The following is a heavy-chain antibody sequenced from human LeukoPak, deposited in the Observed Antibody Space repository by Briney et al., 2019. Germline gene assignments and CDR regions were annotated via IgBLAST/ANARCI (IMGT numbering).Heavy chain of an antibody. CDR1: ADTFSRYA. CDR3: AKGPYTSDRSGFYYYNMDV. Sequence: SVKVSCKTSADTFSRYALNWVRQAPGQGLEWMGRIVHMLETAHYAPRFQGRVTITADRSTTTGYMELRHLTSDDAAVYFCAKGPYTSDRSGFYYYNMDVWGKGTTVTVSS. D-gene: IGHD1-14*01. V-gene: IGHV1-69*06. J-gene: IGHJ6*03. CDR2: IVHMLETA.